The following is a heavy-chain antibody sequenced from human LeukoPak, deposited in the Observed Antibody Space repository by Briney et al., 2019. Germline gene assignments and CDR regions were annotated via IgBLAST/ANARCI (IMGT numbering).Heavy chain of an antibody. CDR2: IKQDGSEK. D-gene: IGHD2-15*01. J-gene: IGHJ3*02. CDR1: GFTFSSYW. Sequence: GGSLRLSCAASGFTFSSYWISWVRQAPGKGLEWVANIKQDGSEKYYVDSVKGRFTISRDNAKNSLYLQMNSLRAEDTAVYYCARDYIDIVVVVAAPIDAFDIWGQGTMVTVSS. CDR3: ARDYIDIVVVVAAPIDAFDI. V-gene: IGHV3-7*01.